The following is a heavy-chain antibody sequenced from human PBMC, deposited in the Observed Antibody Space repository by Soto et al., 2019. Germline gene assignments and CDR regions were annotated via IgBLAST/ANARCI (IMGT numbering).Heavy chain of an antibody. CDR3: TRCGIRYHSIGYYLGIDGMDV. V-gene: IGHV1-69*12. Sequence: QVQLVQSGAEVKKPESSVRVSCKASGGTFNSYAITWVRQAPGQGLEWMGGTIPMFGTTNYAEKFQGRVTITADESANTAYMELSSLRSEDTAVYYCTRCGIRYHSIGYYLGIDGMDVLGQGTTVLVSS. CDR1: GGTFNSYA. J-gene: IGHJ6*02. CDR2: TIPMFGTT. D-gene: IGHD3-22*01.